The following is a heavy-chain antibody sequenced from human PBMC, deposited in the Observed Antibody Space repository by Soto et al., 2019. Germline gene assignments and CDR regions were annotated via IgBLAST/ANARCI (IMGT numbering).Heavy chain of an antibody. D-gene: IGHD6-13*01. J-gene: IGHJ4*02. CDR3: ARGPGYSTSWYEGDY. Sequence: EVQLVESGGGLVQPGGSLRLSCAASGFTFSSYEMNWVRQAPGKGLEWVSYISSSGSPIYYADSVKGRFTISRDNAKNAIYLQMNSLRAEDTAVYYCARGPGYSTSWYEGDYWGQGTLVTVSS. CDR2: ISSSGSPI. V-gene: IGHV3-48*03. CDR1: GFTFSSYE.